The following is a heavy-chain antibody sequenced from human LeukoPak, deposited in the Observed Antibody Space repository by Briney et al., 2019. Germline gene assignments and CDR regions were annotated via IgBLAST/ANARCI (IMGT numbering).Heavy chain of an antibody. CDR1: GFSFSNYG. V-gene: IGHV3-23*01. Sequence: GGSLRLSCAASGFSFSNYGMTWVRQAPGKGLEWVSAISGGGDRTYYADSVKGRFTISRDNSKNTLYLQMSSLRGEDTAVYYCAKDRNFYDNSGYYYGDYWGQGTLVTVSS. D-gene: IGHD3-22*01. CDR2: ISGGGDRT. CDR3: AKDRNFYDNSGYYYGDY. J-gene: IGHJ4*02.